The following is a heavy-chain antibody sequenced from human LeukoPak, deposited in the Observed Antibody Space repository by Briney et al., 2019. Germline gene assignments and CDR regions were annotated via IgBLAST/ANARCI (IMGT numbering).Heavy chain of an antibody. Sequence: GGSLRLSCAASGFTFSSYAMSWVRQAPGKGLEWVSAISGSGGSTYYADSVKGRFTISRDNSKNTLYLQMNSLRAVDTAVYYCASYYGRNYYYYYGMGVWGQGTTVTVS. CDR1: GFTFSSYA. D-gene: IGHD3-10*01. J-gene: IGHJ6*02. CDR2: ISGSGGST. V-gene: IGHV3-23*01. CDR3: ASYYGRNYYYYYGMGV.